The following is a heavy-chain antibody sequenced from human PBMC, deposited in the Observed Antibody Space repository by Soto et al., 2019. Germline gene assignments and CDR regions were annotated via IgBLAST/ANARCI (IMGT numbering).Heavy chain of an antibody. CDR1: GGSISSYY. CDR3: ARDRGYYDFWSGSYYYYGMDV. V-gene: IGHV4-59*01. J-gene: IGHJ6*02. D-gene: IGHD3-3*01. Sequence: PSETLSLTCTVSGGSISSYYWSWIRQPPGKRLEWIGYIYYSGSTNYNPSLKSRVTISVDTSKNQFSLKLSSVTAADTAVYYCARDRGYYDFWSGSYYYYGMDVWGQGTTVTVSS. CDR2: IYYSGST.